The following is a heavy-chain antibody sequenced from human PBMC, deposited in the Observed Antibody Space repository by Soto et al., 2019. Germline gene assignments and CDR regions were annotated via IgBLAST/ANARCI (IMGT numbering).Heavy chain of an antibody. Sequence: SETLSLTCTVSGGSISRYYWSWIRQTPGKGLEWIGYLYNTGSTIYNPSLESRVTISADTSKNQFSLNVISVTAADTAVYYCRRSSRYSTDVWGQGTTVTVS. D-gene: IGHD6-13*01. CDR3: RRSSRYSTDV. CDR2: LYNTGST. V-gene: IGHV4-59*08. J-gene: IGHJ6*02. CDR1: GGSISRYY.